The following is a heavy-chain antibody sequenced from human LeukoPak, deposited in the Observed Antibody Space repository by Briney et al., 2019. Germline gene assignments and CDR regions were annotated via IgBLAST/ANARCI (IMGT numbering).Heavy chain of an antibody. D-gene: IGHD2-2*01. V-gene: IGHV4-34*01. CDR1: GGSCSGYY. J-gene: IGHJ6*03. CDR3: ARGRRVPAYYYMDV. CDR2: INHSGST. Sequence: PSETLSLTCAVDGGSCSGYYWGWIRQPPGKGLEWIGEINHSGSTNYNPSLKSRVTISVDTSKNQFSLKLSSVTAADTAVYYCARGRRVPAYYYMDVWGKGTTVTVSS.